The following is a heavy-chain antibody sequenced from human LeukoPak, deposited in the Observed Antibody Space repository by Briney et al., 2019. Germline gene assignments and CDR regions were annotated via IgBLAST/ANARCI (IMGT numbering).Heavy chain of an antibody. J-gene: IGHJ4*02. CDR1: GFTFTRYA. D-gene: IGHD2-2*01. V-gene: IGHV3-23*01. Sequence: PGGSLRLSCATSGFTFTRYAMSWVRQAPGKGLEWVTGISSSGGVTYSADSVKGRFTISRDNSKNTLYLQMNSLRAEDTAVYYCAKGGYCSSTSCPLPSSWTTFDYWGQGTLVTVSS. CDR3: AKGGYCSSTSCPLPSSWTTFDY. CDR2: ISSSGGVT.